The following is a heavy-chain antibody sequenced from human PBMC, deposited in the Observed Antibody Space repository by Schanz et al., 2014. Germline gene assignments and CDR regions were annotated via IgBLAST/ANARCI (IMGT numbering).Heavy chain of an antibody. J-gene: IGHJ6*02. CDR1: GFTFSSYG. CDR2: ISGSGVNT. CDR3: ARSGVDV. Sequence: EVQLVESGGDLVQPGGSLRLSCAASGFTFSSYGINWVRQAPGKGLEWVSGISGSGVNTYYADSVKGRFTSSRDNSKNTLYLQMNSLRAEDTAVYYCARSGVDVWGQGTTVTVSS. V-gene: IGHV3-23*04. D-gene: IGHD3-10*01.